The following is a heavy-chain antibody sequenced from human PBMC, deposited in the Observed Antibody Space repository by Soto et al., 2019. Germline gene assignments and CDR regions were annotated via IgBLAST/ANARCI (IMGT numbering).Heavy chain of an antibody. D-gene: IGHD3-10*01. CDR3: AIFSYYYGSGIPQGNWFDP. CDR2: IYYSGST. Sequence: PSETLSLTCTVSGGSISSGGYYWSWIRQHPGKGLEWIGYIYYSGSTYYNPSLKSRVTISVDTSKNQFSLKLSSVTAADTAVYYCAIFSYYYGSGIPQGNWFDPWGQGTLVTVSS. J-gene: IGHJ5*02. CDR1: GGSISSGGYY. V-gene: IGHV4-31*03.